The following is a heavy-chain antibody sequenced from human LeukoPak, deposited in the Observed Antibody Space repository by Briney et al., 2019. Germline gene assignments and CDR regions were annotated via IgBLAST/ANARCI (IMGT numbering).Heavy chain of an antibody. J-gene: IGHJ6*02. D-gene: IGHD6-13*01. CDR2: VYYRGNT. Sequence: SETLSLTCTVSGGSINNYYWNWIRQPPEKGLEWIGSVYYRGNTKYNPSLKSRVTISVDTSKNQFSLKLSSVTAADTAVYYCARDNRYSSSWYVYYYYGMDVWGQGTTVTVSS. V-gene: IGHV4-59*12. CDR3: ARDNRYSSSWYVYYYYGMDV. CDR1: GGSINNYY.